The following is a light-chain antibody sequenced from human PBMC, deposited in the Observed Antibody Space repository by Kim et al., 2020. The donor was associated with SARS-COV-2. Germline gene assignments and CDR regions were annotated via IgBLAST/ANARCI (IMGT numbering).Light chain of an antibody. J-gene: IGKJ5*01. CDR3: QQYNNWPPIT. Sequence: EIVMTQSPATLSASPGERATLSCRASQSVGSNLAWYQQKPGQAPRLLIYGASTRATGVPDRVAGSGSGTEFSLTISNLQSEDFAVYYCQQYNNWPPITFGQGTRLEIK. CDR1: QSVGSN. CDR2: GAS. V-gene: IGKV3-15*01.